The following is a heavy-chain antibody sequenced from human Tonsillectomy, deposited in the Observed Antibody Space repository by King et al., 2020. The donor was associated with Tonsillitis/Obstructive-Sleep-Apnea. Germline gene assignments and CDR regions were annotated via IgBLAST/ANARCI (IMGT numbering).Heavy chain of an antibody. D-gene: IGHD2-2*01. CDR2: IDPNVGTT. CDR1: GYTFTTYY. CDR3: ARWFSSTSCYDY. V-gene: IGHV1-46*01. J-gene: IGHJ4*02. Sequence: VQLVESGAEVREPGASVKVSCTASGYTFTTYYMHWVRQAPGQGLEWMGIIDPNVGTTNYAQKFQGRVTMTRDTSSRTVYMELNSLRSEDTAVYYCARWFSSTSCYDYWGQGSLVTVSS.